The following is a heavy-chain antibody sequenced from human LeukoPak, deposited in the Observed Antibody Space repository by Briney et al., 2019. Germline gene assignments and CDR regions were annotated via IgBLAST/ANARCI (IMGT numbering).Heavy chain of an antibody. V-gene: IGHV4-59*08. Sequence: SETLSLTCNVSGGSISSYYWTWVRQPPGQTLQWIGNVYFNGDTDFNPSLTSRVTISVDTSNNQFSLKLSSVTAADTAVYYFARQFGLMRSYRHLDHWGPGILVTVSA. J-gene: IGHJ4*02. CDR3: ARQFGLMRSYRHLDH. CDR2: VYFNGDT. D-gene: IGHD3/OR15-3a*01. CDR1: GGSISSYY.